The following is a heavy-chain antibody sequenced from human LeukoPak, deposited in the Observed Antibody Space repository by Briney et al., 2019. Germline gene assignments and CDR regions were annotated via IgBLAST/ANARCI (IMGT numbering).Heavy chain of an antibody. J-gene: IGHJ4*02. CDR2: IYSGGST. D-gene: IGHD2-15*01. CDR3: ARARYCSGGSCYGIYYVDY. CDR1: GFTVSSNY. Sequence: GGSLRLSCAASGFTVSSNYMSWVRQAPGKGLEWVSVIYSGGSTCYADSVKGRFTISRGNSKNTLYLQMNSLRAEDTAVYYCARARYCSGGSCYGIYYVDYWGQGTLVTVSS. V-gene: IGHV3-66*02.